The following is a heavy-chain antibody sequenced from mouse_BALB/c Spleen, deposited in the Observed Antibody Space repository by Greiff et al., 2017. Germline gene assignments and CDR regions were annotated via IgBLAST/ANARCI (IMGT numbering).Heavy chain of an antibody. J-gene: IGHJ2*01. D-gene: IGHD2-14*01. CDR3: ANYRYDDGVFDY. CDR2: ISYSGST. CDR1: GYSITSDYA. V-gene: IGHV3-2*02. Sequence: EVQLQQSGPGLVKPSQSLSLTCTVTGYSITSDYAWNWIRQFPGNKLEWMGYISYSGSTSYNPSLKSRISITRDTSKNQFFLQLNSVTTEDTATYYCANYRYDDGVFDYWGQGTTLTVSS.